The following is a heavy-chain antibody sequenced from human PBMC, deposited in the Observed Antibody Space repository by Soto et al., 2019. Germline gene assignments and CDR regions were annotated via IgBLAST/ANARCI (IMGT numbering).Heavy chain of an antibody. CDR2: IYYSGST. J-gene: IGHJ6*02. CDR1: GGSISSSSYY. CDR3: ARVTTVTYYYYYGMDV. Sequence: LSPTCTVSGGSISSSSYYWVWIRQPPGKGLEWIGSIYYSGSTYYNPSLKSRVTISVDTSKNQFSLKLSSVTAADTAVYYCARVTTVTYYYYYGMDVWGQGTTVNVSS. V-gene: IGHV4-39*01. D-gene: IGHD4-4*01.